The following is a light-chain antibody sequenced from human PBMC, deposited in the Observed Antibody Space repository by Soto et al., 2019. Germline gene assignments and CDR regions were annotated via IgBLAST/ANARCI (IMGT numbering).Light chain of an antibody. J-gene: IGKJ3*01. CDR1: QDIRSY. V-gene: IGKV1-27*01. CDR2: GAS. Sequence: DIPMTQSPSSLSAPVGDRVTITCRASQDIRSYLAWYQQKPGRVPKLLIYGASTLQSGVPSRFSGSGSGTDFTLTISSLQPEDVATYYCQKYNSVPLTFGPGTKVDLK. CDR3: QKYNSVPLT.